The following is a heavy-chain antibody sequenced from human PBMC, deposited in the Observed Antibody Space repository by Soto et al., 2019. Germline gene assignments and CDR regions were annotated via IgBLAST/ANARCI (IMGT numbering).Heavy chain of an antibody. D-gene: IGHD3-22*01. Sequence: PSETLSLTCTVSGGSISSCDYYWSWIRQPPGKGLEWIGYIYYSGSTYYNPSLKSRVTISVDTSKNQFSLKLSSVTAADTAVYYCARDYYDSSGYYYVDWFDPWGQGTQVTVSS. CDR1: GGSISSCDYY. CDR2: IYYSGST. V-gene: IGHV4-30-4*01. CDR3: ARDYYDSSGYYYVDWFDP. J-gene: IGHJ5*02.